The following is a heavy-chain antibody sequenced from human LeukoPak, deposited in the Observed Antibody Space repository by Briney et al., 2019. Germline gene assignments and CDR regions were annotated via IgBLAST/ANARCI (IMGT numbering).Heavy chain of an antibody. J-gene: IGHJ4*02. D-gene: IGHD5-18*01. CDR3: ARGYYSYGSFDY. CDR1: GFTFSSYE. V-gene: IGHV3-30*04. CDR2: ISYDGSNK. Sequence: GGSLRLSCAASGFTFSSYEMNWVRQAPGKGLEWVAVISYDGSNKYYADSVKGRFTISRDNSKNTLYLQINSLRAEDTAVYYCARGYYSYGSFDYWGQGTLVTVSS.